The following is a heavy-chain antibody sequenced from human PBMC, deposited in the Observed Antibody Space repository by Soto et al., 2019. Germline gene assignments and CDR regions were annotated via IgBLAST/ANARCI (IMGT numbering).Heavy chain of an antibody. CDR3: AREEYSRRLGPYYYYGMDV. V-gene: IGHV3-30-3*01. CDR1: GFTFSSYA. D-gene: IGHD6-6*01. Sequence: PGGSLRLSCAASGFTFSSYAMHWVRQAPGKGLEWVAVISYDGSNKYYADSVKGRFTISRDNSKNTLYLQMNSLRAEDTAVYYCAREEYSRRLGPYYYYGMDVWGQGTTVTVSS. J-gene: IGHJ6*02. CDR2: ISYDGSNK.